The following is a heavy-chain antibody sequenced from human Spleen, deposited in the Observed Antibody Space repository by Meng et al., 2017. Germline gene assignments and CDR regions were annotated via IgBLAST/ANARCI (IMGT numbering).Heavy chain of an antibody. CDR2: INHSGST. Sequence: LQQXGAGLLKPSXTLSLTCAVYGGSFSGYYWSWIRQPPGKGLEWIGEINHSGSTNYNPSLKSRVTISVDTSKNQFSLKLSSVTAADTAVYYCARFSGSGWYVWGQGTLVTVSS. CDR3: ARFSGSGWYV. V-gene: IGHV4-34*01. D-gene: IGHD6-19*01. J-gene: IGHJ4*02. CDR1: GGSFSGYY.